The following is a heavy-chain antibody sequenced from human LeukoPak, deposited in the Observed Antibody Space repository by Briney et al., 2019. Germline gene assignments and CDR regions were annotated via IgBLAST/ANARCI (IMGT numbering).Heavy chain of an antibody. D-gene: IGHD2-2*02. V-gene: IGHV3-7*03. Sequence: PGGSLRLSCAVSGFSFSSFWMNWVRQAPGKGLEWVANTNQDGSEKYYVDSVKGRFTISRDNSKNSVHLQMNSLRDDDTAIYFCAKGGYTSPYDYWGQGTLVTVSS. CDR3: AKGGYTSPYDY. J-gene: IGHJ4*02. CDR1: GFSFSSFW. CDR2: TNQDGSEK.